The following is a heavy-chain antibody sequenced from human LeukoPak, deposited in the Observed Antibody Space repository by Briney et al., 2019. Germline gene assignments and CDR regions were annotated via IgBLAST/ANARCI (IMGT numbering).Heavy chain of an antibody. J-gene: IGHJ2*01. CDR1: GYIFTNYA. V-gene: IGHV7-4-1*02. CDR2: INTNTGNP. CDR3: ARAGSGYSYWYFDL. Sequence: ASVNVSCKASGYIFTNYAIHWVRQAPGHGLEWMGWINTNTGNPTYAQGLTGRFVFSLDTSVSTAYLQISSLKAEDTAIYYCARAGSGYSYWYFDLWGRGTLVTVSS. D-gene: IGHD5-12*01.